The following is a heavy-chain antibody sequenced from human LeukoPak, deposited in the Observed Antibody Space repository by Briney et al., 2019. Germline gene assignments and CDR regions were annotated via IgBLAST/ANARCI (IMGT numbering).Heavy chain of an antibody. J-gene: IGHJ4*02. CDR1: GYSISSGYY. CDR2: IYDSGST. CDR3: ARVIAVFRTEGDPGY. Sequence: SETLSLTCTVSGYSISSGYYWGWIRQPPGQGLEWIGSIYDSGSTNYNPSLKSRVTISVDTSKNQFSLKLSSVTAADTAVYYCARVIAVFRTEGDPGYWGQGTLVTVSS. D-gene: IGHD3-16*01. V-gene: IGHV4-38-2*02.